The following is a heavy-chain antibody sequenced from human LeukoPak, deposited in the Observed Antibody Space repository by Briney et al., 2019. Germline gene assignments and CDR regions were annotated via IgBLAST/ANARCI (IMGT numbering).Heavy chain of an antibody. CDR1: GFTFSSYG. V-gene: IGHV3-21*01. CDR3: LPAPHYYYYYMDV. Sequence: PGGSLRLSCAASGFTFSSYGMHWVRQAPGKGLEWVSSISSSSSYIYYADSVKGRFTISRDNAKNSLYLQMNSLRAEDTAVYYCLPAPHYYYYYMDVWGKGTTVTVSS. J-gene: IGHJ6*03. CDR2: ISSSSSYI.